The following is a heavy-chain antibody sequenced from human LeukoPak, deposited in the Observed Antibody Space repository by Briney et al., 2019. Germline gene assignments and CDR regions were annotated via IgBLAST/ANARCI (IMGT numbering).Heavy chain of an antibody. J-gene: IGHJ4*02. D-gene: IGHD2-2*01. Sequence: TGGSLRLSCAASGFTVSSNYMTWVRQAPGKGLEWVSIIYSGSNTYYIDSVKGRFTISRDNSKNTLYLQMHSLRAEDTAVYYCAKESLRVVPSATFDYWGQGTLVTVSS. CDR1: GFTVSSNY. V-gene: IGHV3-53*01. CDR2: IYSGSNT. CDR3: AKESLRVVPSATFDY.